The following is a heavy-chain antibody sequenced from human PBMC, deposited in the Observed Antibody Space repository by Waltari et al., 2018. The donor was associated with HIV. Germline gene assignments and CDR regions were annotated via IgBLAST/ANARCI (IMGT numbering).Heavy chain of an antibody. CDR3: ARNSSGASRGWFDS. J-gene: IGHJ5*01. Sequence: QLQESGPGVLKPSETLSLTCSVSGASINSGNDYWAWIRQLPGRRLEWIGTIYYTGNPYYSSSLRSRITMSVDTSKNQFSLTLSSVTAADTAVYYCARNSSGASRGWFDSWGQGTQVTVSS. CDR1: GASINSGNDY. V-gene: IGHV4-39*01. D-gene: IGHD6-19*01. CDR2: IYYTGNP.